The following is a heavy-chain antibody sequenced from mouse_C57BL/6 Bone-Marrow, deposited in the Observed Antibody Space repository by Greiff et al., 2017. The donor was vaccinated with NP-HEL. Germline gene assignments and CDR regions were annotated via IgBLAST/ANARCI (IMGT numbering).Heavy chain of an antibody. CDR3: ARWLLRPYYAMDY. CDR2: ISSGSSTI. Sequence: EVMLVESGGGLVKPGGSLKLSCAASGFTFSDYGMHWVRQAPEKGLEWVAYISSGSSTIYYADTVKGRFTISRDNAKNTLFLQMTSLRSEDTARYYCARWLLRPYYAMDYWGQGTSVTVSS. CDR1: GFTFSDYG. D-gene: IGHD2-3*01. J-gene: IGHJ4*01. V-gene: IGHV5-17*01.